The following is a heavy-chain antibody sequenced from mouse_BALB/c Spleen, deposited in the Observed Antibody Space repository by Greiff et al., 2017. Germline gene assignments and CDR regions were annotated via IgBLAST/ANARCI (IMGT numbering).Heavy chain of an antibody. CDR1: GFNIKDYY. Sequence: EVQRVESGAELVRPGALVKLSCKASGFNIKDYYMHWVKQRPEQGLEWIGWIDPENGNTIYDPKFQGKASITADTSSNTAYLQLSSLTSEDTAVYYCARTPQLTSYAMDDWGQGTSVTVSS. V-gene: IGHV14-1*02. D-gene: IGHD6-1*01. CDR3: ARTPQLTSYAMDD. J-gene: IGHJ4*01. CDR2: IDPENGNT.